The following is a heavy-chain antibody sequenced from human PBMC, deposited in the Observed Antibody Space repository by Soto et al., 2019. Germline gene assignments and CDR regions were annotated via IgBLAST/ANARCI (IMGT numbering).Heavy chain of an antibody. D-gene: IGHD3-22*01. CDR1: GFTFSSYA. CDR3: ASTPHYGSSGYYFTHALDI. CDR2: ISYDGSNK. V-gene: IGHV3-30-3*01. Sequence: QVQLVESGGGVVQPGRSLRLSCAASGFTFSSYAMHWVRQAPGKGLEWVAVISYDGSNKYYADSVKGRFTISRDNSKNALYLQMSSLRAEDTAVYYCASTPHYGSSGYYFTHALDIWGQGTMVTVS. J-gene: IGHJ3*02.